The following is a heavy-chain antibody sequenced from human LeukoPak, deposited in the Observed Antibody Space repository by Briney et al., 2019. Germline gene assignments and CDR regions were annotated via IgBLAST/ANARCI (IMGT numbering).Heavy chain of an antibody. Sequence: GGSLRLSCAAPGFTFSSYWMSWVRQAPGKGLEWVANIKQDGSEKYYVDSVKGRFTISRDNAKNSLYLQMNSLRAEDTAVYYCARDGSIAPPLAYCGGDCSMSDYWGQGTLVTVSS. J-gene: IGHJ4*02. CDR1: GFTFSSYW. CDR3: ARDGSIAPPLAYCGGDCSMSDY. CDR2: IKQDGSEK. D-gene: IGHD2-21*02. V-gene: IGHV3-7*03.